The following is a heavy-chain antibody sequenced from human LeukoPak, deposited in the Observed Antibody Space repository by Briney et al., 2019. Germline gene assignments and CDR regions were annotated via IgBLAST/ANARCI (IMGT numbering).Heavy chain of an antibody. V-gene: IGHV3-74*01. J-gene: IGHJ4*02. CDR2: INTVGSDA. D-gene: IGHD3-16*01. CDR3: LRGGGGSTYGQFDY. Sequence: PGGALRLSCAASGFTFSDFWIHWVRQVPGKGLVGVSRINTVGSDANYADSVKGRFTISRDNAKNTVYLLMNSLGVEDTAVYYCLRGGGGSTYGQFDYWGQGTLVSVSS. CDR1: GFTFSDFW.